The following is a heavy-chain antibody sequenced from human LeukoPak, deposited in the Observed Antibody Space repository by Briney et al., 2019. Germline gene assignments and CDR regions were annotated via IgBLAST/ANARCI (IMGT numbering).Heavy chain of an antibody. CDR1: GFTYSSFY. D-gene: IGHD2-21*01. CDR2: INPDGSAR. V-gene: IGHV3-7*01. Sequence: GGSLRLSCAASGFTYSSFYMSWVRQAPGKGLEWVANINPDGSARYYADSVRGRFTISRDNAKNSMCLQMNSLRAEDSAVYYCARSLWPEDYWGQGTLVTVSS. CDR3: ARSLWPEDY. J-gene: IGHJ4*02.